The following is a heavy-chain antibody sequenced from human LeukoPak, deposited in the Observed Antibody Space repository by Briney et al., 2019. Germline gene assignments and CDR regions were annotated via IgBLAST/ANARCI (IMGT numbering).Heavy chain of an antibody. CDR2: IYYSGST. J-gene: IGHJ6*03. CDR1: GGSISSYY. CDR3: ARDADDYGDFYYYYYMDV. Sequence: SETLSLTCTVSGGSISSYYWSWIRQPPGKGLEWIGYIYYSGSTNYNPSLKSRVTISVDTSKNQFSLKLSSVTAADTAVYHCARDADDYGDFYYYYYMDVWGKGTTVTVSS. D-gene: IGHD4-17*01. V-gene: IGHV4-59*01.